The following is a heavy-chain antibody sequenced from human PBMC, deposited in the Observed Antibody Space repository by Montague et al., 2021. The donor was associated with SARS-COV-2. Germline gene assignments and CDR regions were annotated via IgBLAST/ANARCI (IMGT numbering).Heavy chain of an antibody. Sequence: SETLSLTCTVSGGSISSNYGNWIRQPQGKGLEWMGNVYYSGSTNYNPSLKSRVTITVDTSKNQFSLKLSSVTAADTAVYYCARVKRGHLYGLGVAAPFDYWGQGTLATVSS. CDR3: ARVKRGHLYGLGVAAPFDY. D-gene: IGHD3-10*01. V-gene: IGHV4-59*01. CDR1: GGSISSNY. CDR2: VYYSGST. J-gene: IGHJ4*02.